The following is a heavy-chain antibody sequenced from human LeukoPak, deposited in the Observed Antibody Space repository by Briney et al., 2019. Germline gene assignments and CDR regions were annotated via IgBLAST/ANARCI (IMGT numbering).Heavy chain of an antibody. Sequence: GGSLRLSCAASGVTFSSFWMTWVRQAPGKGLEWVALINQVGSDKYYVDSVKGRFTISRDNAKSSLYLQMNSLRVEDTAVYFCARKRGSNHFDQWGQGTLVTVSS. CDR3: ARKRGSNHFDQ. CDR2: INQVGSDK. D-gene: IGHD4-23*01. J-gene: IGHJ4*02. CDR1: GVTFSSFW. V-gene: IGHV3-7*02.